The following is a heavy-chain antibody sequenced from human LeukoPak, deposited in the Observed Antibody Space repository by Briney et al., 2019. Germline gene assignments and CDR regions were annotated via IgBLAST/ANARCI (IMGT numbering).Heavy chain of an antibody. Sequence: GGSLGLSCAASGFTVSSNYMSWVRQAPGKGLEWVSVIYSGGSTYYADSVKGRFTISRDNSKNTLYLQMNSLRAEDTAVYYCARWSSGYYPLDYWGQGALVTVSS. CDR1: GFTVSSNY. CDR3: ARWSSGYYPLDY. CDR2: IYSGGST. D-gene: IGHD3-22*01. J-gene: IGHJ4*02. V-gene: IGHV3-66*01.